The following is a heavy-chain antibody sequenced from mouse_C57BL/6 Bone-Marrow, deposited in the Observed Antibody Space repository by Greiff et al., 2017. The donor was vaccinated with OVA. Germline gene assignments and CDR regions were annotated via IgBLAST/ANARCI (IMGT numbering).Heavy chain of an antibody. CDR2: IRNKANNHAT. V-gene: IGHV6-6*01. CDR3: TRRGDGYYVGY. D-gene: IGHD2-3*01. J-gene: IGHJ2*01. CDR1: GFTFSDAW. Sequence: EVKVVESGGGLVQPGGSMKLSCAASGFTFSDAWMDWVRQSPEKGLEWVAEIRNKANNHATYYAESVKGRFTISRDDSKSSVYLQMNSLRAEDTGIYYCTRRGDGYYVGYWGQGTTLTVSS.